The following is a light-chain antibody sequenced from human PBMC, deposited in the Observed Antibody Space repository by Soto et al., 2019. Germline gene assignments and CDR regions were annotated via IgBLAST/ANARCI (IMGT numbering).Light chain of an antibody. J-gene: IGKJ1*01. V-gene: IGKV1-5*03. CDR3: QQYSSYSWT. CDR2: KAS. CDR1: QSISSW. Sequence: DIQMTQSPSTLSASVGDRVTITCRASQSISSWLAWYQQKPGKAPKLLIYKASSLQSGVPPRFSGSGSGTEFTLTFSSLQPDDFATYYCQQYSSYSWTFGLGTKVEIK.